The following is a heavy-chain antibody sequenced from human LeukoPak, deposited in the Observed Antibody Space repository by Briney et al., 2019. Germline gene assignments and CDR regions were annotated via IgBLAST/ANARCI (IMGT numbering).Heavy chain of an antibody. CDR1: GFTFSSYS. D-gene: IGHD6-13*01. CDR3: ARAPGYQFLTN. V-gene: IGHV3-21*01. J-gene: IGHJ4*02. CDR2: ISSSSSYI. Sequence: GGSLRLSCAASGFTFSSYSMNWVRQAPGKGLEWVSSISSSSSYIYYADSVKGRFSISRDNAKNSLYLQMNNLRAEDTAIYYCARAPGYQFLTNWGQGTLVTVSS.